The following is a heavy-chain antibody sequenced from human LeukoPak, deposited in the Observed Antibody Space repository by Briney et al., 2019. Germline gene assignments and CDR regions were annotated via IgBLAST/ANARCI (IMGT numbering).Heavy chain of an antibody. D-gene: IGHD3-22*01. Sequence: SETLSLTCAVYGGSFSGYYWSWIRQPPGKGLEWIGEINHSGSTNYNPSLKSRVTISVDTSKSQFSLKLSSVTAADTAVYYCARVTDSSGYYYYYAFDIWGQGTMVTVSS. V-gene: IGHV4-34*01. J-gene: IGHJ3*02. CDR1: GGSFSGYY. CDR3: ARVTDSSGYYYYYAFDI. CDR2: INHSGST.